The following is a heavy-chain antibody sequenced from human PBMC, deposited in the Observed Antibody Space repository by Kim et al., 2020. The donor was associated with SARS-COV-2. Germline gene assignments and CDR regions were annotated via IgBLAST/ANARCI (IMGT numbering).Heavy chain of an antibody. V-gene: IGHV4-39*01. D-gene: IGHD6-19*01. J-gene: IGHJ1*01. CDR2: T. Sequence: TYYTPSLKGRVTISVDTSKNPFSLELSSVTAADTAVYYCARSSSSGWYSFWGQGTLVTVSS. CDR3: ARSSSSGWYSF.